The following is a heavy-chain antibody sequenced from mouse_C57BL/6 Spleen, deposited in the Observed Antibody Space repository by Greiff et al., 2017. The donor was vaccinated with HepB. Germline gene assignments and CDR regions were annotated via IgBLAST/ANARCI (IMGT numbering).Heavy chain of an antibody. J-gene: IGHJ4*01. V-gene: IGHV1-7*01. CDR3: ARSGYYGSSHSYAMDY. Sequence: QVQLQQSGAELAKPGASVKLSCKASGYTFTSYWMHWVKQRPGQGLDWIGYINPSSGYTKYNQKFKDKATLTADKSSNTAYMQLSSLTYEDSAVYYCARSGYYGSSHSYAMDYWGQGTSVTVSS. CDR2: INPSSGYT. D-gene: IGHD1-1*01. CDR1: GYTFTSYW.